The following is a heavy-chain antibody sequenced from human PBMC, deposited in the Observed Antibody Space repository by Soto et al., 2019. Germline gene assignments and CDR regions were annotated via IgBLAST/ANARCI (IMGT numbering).Heavy chain of an antibody. CDR3: ARDGSSGYGDNWFDP. J-gene: IGHJ5*02. Sequence: VASVKVSCKASGYTFTSYYMHWVRQAPGQGLEWMGIINPSGGSTSYAQKFQGRVTMTRDTSTSTVYMELSSLRSEDTAVYYCARDGSSGYGDNWFDPWGQGTLVIVSS. V-gene: IGHV1-46*01. CDR1: GYTFTSYY. D-gene: IGHD4-17*01. CDR2: INPSGGST.